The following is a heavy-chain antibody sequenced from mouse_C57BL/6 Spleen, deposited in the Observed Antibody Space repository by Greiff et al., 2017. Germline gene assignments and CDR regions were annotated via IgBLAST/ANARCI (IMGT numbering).Heavy chain of an antibody. J-gene: IGHJ4*01. CDR2: ISSGGDYI. D-gene: IGHD3-2*02. Sequence: EVQLVESGEGLVKPGGSLKLSCAASGFTFSSYAMSWVRQTPEKRLEWVAYISSGGDYIYYADTVKGRFTISRDNARNTLYLQMSSLKSEDTAMYYCTREGRGSSGYWAMDYWGQGTSVTVSS. CDR3: TREGRGSSGYWAMDY. V-gene: IGHV5-9-1*02. CDR1: GFTFSSYA.